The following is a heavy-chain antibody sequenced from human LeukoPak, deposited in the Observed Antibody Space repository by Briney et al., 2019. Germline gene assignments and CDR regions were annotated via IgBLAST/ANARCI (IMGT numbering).Heavy chain of an antibody. CDR2: CYYSGST. CDR3: ARVVPGYCSTTSCYDVDAFDI. V-gene: IGHV4-39*07. D-gene: IGHD2-2*01. CDR1: GGSISSSNYY. Sequence: ASETLSLACTVSGGSISSSNYYWGWIRQPPGKGLQWIGSCYYSGSTFYSPSLKSRVTISVDTSKKQFSLKLSSVTAADTAVYYCARVVPGYCSTTSCYDVDAFDIWGQGTRVTVSP. J-gene: IGHJ3*02.